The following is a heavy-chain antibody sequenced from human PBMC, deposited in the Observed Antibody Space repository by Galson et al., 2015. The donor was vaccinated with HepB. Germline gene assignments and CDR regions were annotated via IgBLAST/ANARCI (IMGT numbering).Heavy chain of an antibody. CDR1: GHSFNYYA. J-gene: IGHJ4*02. CDR2: INTNNGNP. Sequence: SVKVSCKASGHSFNYYAINWVRQAPGQGLEWMGWINTNNGNPTYAQDFAGRFVFSLDTSVSTTFLQISGLKTEDTAMYYCARDLGPMWGFLRLPFDSWGQGTLVTVSS. CDR3: ARDLGPMWGFLRLPFDS. V-gene: IGHV7-4-1*02. D-gene: IGHD2-21*01.